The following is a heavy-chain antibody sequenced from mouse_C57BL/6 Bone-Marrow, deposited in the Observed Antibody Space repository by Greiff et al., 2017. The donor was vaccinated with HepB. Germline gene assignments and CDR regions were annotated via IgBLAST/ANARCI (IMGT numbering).Heavy chain of an antibody. CDR2: INYDGSST. J-gene: IGHJ1*03. CDR1: GFTFSDYY. CDR3: ARGEWLRQGYFDV. V-gene: IGHV5-16*01. D-gene: IGHD2-2*01. Sequence: EVQRVESEGGLVQPGSSMKLSCTASGFTFSDYYMAWVRQVPEKGLEWVANINYDGSSTYYLDSLKSRFIISRDNAKNILYLQMSSLKSEDTATYYCARGEWLRQGYFDVWGTGTTVTVSS.